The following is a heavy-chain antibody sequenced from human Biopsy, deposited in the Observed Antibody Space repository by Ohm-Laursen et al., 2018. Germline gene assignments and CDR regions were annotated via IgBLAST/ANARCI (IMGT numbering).Heavy chain of an antibody. J-gene: IGHJ6*02. CDR2: INPTGGTA. V-gene: IGHV1-46*01. D-gene: IGHD3-9*01. CDR1: GYSFTKYY. Sequence: ASVKVSCKASGYSFTKYYINWVRQAPGQGLEWVGIINPTGGTASYAEKFQGRVTLTRDTSTGTVYLELNSLISEDTALYYCARDKTGSSVFGPYYYGMDVWGQGTTVTVSS. CDR3: ARDKTGSSVFGPYYYGMDV.